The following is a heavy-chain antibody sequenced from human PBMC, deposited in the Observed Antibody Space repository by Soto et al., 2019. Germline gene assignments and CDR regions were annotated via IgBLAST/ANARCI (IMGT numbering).Heavy chain of an antibody. D-gene: IGHD3-10*01. CDR2: ISAHNRNT. J-gene: IGHJ6*02. V-gene: IGHV1-18*04. CDR3: ARVFTMLRERGMEV. CDR1: GYTFSDYG. Sequence: QVQLMQPGGEVKKPGASVKISCKASGYTFSDYGINWVRQAPGQGLEWMGWISAHNRNTNYAHNLQRRVTMTIDSSTTTAYMELRSPTSDDTAVYYCARVFTMLRERGMEVWGQGTTVTVSS.